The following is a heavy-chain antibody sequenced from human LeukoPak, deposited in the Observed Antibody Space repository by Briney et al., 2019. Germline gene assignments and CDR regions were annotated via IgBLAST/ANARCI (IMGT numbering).Heavy chain of an antibody. Sequence: GGPLRLSCAASGFTFSSYAMHWVRQAPGKGLEWVAVISYDGSNKYYADSVKGRFTISRDNSKNTLYLQMNSLRAEDTAVYYCARGTLGYYDSSDKKGMDYWGQGTLVTVSS. D-gene: IGHD3-22*01. CDR1: GFTFSSYA. CDR2: ISYDGSNK. J-gene: IGHJ4*02. CDR3: ARGTLGYYDSSDKKGMDY. V-gene: IGHV3-30-3*01.